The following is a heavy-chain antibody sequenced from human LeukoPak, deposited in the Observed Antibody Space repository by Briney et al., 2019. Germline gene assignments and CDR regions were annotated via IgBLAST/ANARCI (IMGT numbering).Heavy chain of an antibody. V-gene: IGHV4-34*01. CDR2: INHSGST. CDR3: ARDFRLGDDY. D-gene: IGHD3-16*01. J-gene: IGHJ4*02. Sequence: SETLSLTCAVYGGSFSGYYWSWIRQPPGKGLEWIGEINHSGSTNYNPSLKSRVTISVDTSKNQFSLKLSSVTAADTAVYYCARDFRLGDDYWGQGTLVTVSS. CDR1: GGSFSGYY.